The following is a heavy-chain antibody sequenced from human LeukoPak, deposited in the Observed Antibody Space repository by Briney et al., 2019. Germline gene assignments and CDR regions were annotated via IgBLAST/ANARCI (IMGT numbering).Heavy chain of an antibody. V-gene: IGHV1-2*02. D-gene: IGHD6-6*01. CDR3: ARTHVLPLDY. J-gene: IGHJ4*02. CDR2: INPNSGDT. CDR1: GYTFTDYH. Sequence: ASVKFSCKASGYTFTDYHKHWVRQAPGQGLEWMGWINPNSGDTNYAQKFQGRVTMTRDTSISTIYMELTGLRSDDTAVYYCARTHVLPLDYWGQGTLVTVSS.